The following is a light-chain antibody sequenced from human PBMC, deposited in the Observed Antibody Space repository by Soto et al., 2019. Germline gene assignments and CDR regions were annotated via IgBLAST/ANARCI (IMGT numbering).Light chain of an antibody. CDR1: SSDVGGYIY. J-gene: IGLJ1*01. CDR3: SSYAGSSTLYV. Sequence: SALTQPPSASGSLGQSVTISCTGTSSDVGGYIYVSWYQQHPGKAPKNIIYEVSRRPSGVPGRFSGSKSGNTASLTVSGLQAEDEADYYCSSYAGSSTLYVFGTGTKVTVL. V-gene: IGLV2-8*01. CDR2: EVS.